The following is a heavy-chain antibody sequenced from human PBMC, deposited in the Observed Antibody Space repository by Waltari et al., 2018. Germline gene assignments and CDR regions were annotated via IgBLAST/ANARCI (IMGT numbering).Heavy chain of an antibody. D-gene: IGHD2-8*02. CDR2: INHSGNR. Sequence: QVQLQPWGAGLLQPSETLSLTCAGYGGSFSGYYWAWIRQRPGRGVEWIGEINHSGNRNYNPSFRSRVVMFVDTSKSQFSLKLNSVTAADTAVYYCVRLEDCTGPGGNCYSGDSFALDVWGQGTTVTVSS. CDR3: VRLEDCTGPGGNCYSGDSFALDV. V-gene: IGHV4-34*02. CDR1: GGSFSGYY. J-gene: IGHJ6*02.